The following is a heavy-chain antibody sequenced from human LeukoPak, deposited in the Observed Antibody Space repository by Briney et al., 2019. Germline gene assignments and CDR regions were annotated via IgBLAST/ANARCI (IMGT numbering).Heavy chain of an antibody. Sequence: SETLSLTCTVSGGSISSGGYYWSWIRQHPGKGLEWIGYIYYSGSTYYNPSLKSRVTISVDTSKNQFSLKLSSVTAADTAVYYCARGGIAAAGTWNNWFDPWGQGTLVTVSS. CDR2: IYYSGST. J-gene: IGHJ5*02. V-gene: IGHV4-31*03. CDR1: GGSISSGGYY. D-gene: IGHD6-13*01. CDR3: ARGGIAAAGTWNNWFDP.